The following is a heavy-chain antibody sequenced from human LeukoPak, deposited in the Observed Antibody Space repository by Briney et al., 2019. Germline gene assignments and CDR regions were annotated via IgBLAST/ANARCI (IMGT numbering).Heavy chain of an antibody. CDR3: AREITGVRTDCTNGVSYEADDY. CDR1: GGSISSYY. CDR2: IYTSGST. D-gene: IGHD2-8*01. Sequence: PSETLSLTCTVSGGSISSYYWSWIRQPAGKGLEWIGRIYTSGSTNYNPSLKSRVTMSVDTSKNQFSLKLSSVTAAGTAVYYCAREITGVRTDCTNGVSYEADDYWGQGTLVTVSS. V-gene: IGHV4-4*07. J-gene: IGHJ4*02.